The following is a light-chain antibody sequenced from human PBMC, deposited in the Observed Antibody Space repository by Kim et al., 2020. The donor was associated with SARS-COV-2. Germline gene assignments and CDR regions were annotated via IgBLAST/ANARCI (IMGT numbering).Light chain of an antibody. V-gene: IGLV3-21*04. J-gene: IGLJ1*01. CDR3: QVWDSSSDHPYV. CDR1: NIGSKS. Sequence: SYELTQPPSVSVAPGKTARITCGGNNIGSKSVPWYQQKPGQAPVLVIYYDSDRPAGIPERFSGSNSGNTATLTISRVEAGDEADYYCQVWDSSSDHPYVFGTGTKCTVL. CDR2: YDS.